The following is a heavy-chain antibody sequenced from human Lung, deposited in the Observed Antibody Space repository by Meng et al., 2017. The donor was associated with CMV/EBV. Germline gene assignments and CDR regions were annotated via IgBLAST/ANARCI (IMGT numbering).Heavy chain of an antibody. CDR3: ARGRSCVDGVCYDDHNYFGP. CDR1: GDSMANFY. J-gene: IGHJ5*02. CDR2: VFHTGDT. D-gene: IGHD2-21*02. Sequence: SXTXSLXXNISGDSMANFYWTWIRQPPGKGLEWVGSVFHTGDTKYNSSLKGRLTLSVDTSRKQVSLRLVSLNTADTATYYCARGRSCVDGVCYDDHNYFGPGXQGTLVTVSS. V-gene: IGHV4-59*01.